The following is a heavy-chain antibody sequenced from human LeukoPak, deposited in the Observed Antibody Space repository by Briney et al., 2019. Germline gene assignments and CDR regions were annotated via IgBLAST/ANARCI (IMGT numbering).Heavy chain of an antibody. D-gene: IGHD3-22*01. CDR2: MYISGAT. CDR1: GVSISTHY. CDR3: ARDSGYYYSPFDP. Sequence: SETLSLTCTVSGVSISTHYWSWIRQPAGKGLEWIGRMYISGATNYNPSLRSRVTMSLDTSKNQFSLLLNSVTAADTAIYYCARDSGYYYSPFDPWGQGTLVTASS. J-gene: IGHJ5*02. V-gene: IGHV4-4*07.